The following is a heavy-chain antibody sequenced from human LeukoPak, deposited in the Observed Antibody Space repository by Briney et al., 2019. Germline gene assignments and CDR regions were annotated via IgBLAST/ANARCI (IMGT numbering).Heavy chain of an antibody. CDR3: VTFPLRGSPYGDYGSHAFDI. J-gene: IGHJ3*02. Sequence: GASVKVSCKVSGYTLTELSMHWVRQAPGKGLEWMGGFDPEDGETIYAQKFQGRVTMTEDTSTDTAYMELSSLRSEDTAVYYCVTFPLRGSPYGDYGSHAFDIWGQGTMVTVSS. V-gene: IGHV1-24*01. D-gene: IGHD4-17*01. CDR1: GYTLTELS. CDR2: FDPEDGET.